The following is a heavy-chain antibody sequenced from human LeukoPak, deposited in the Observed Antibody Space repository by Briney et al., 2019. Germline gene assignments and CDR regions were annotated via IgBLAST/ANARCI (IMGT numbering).Heavy chain of an antibody. J-gene: IGHJ3*02. Sequence: GGSLRLSCAASGFTFSTYAMHWVRQAPGKGLEYVSAISSDGDSTYYANSVKGRFTISRDNSKNTLYLQMGSLRAEDMAVYYCARDRATVTTSDAFDIWGRGTVVTVSS. D-gene: IGHD4-17*01. CDR2: ISSDGDST. V-gene: IGHV3-64*01. CDR3: ARDRATVTTSDAFDI. CDR1: GFTFSTYA.